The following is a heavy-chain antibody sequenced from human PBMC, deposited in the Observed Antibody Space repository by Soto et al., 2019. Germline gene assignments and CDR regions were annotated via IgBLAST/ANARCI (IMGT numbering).Heavy chain of an antibody. J-gene: IGHJ5*02. CDR1: GCSISSYY. D-gene: IGHD3-22*01. CDR3: ARRDYYDMGGFDP. CDR2: IYDSGST. Sequence: QVQLQESGPGLVKPSETLSLTCTVSGCSISSYYWSWIRQPPGKGLEWIGYIYDSGSTNYNPSLKSRVTISVDTSNNHSSLKLSSGRAADTAVYYCARRDYYDMGGFDPWGQGTLVTVSS. V-gene: IGHV4-59*08.